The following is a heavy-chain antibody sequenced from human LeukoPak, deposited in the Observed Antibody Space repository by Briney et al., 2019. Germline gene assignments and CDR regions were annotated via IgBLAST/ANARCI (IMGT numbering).Heavy chain of an antibody. J-gene: IGHJ4*02. V-gene: IGHV3-48*03. CDR3: ARGRRGSGSYWGREFDY. CDR2: ISSSGSNI. Sequence: GGSLRLSCGASGFTFSNYEMNWVRQAPGKGLEWISYISSSGSNIHYADSVKGRFTISRENAKNSLYLQMNSLRAEDMAVYYCARGRRGSGSYWGREFDYWGQGTLVTVSS. CDR1: GFTFSNYE. D-gene: IGHD3-10*01.